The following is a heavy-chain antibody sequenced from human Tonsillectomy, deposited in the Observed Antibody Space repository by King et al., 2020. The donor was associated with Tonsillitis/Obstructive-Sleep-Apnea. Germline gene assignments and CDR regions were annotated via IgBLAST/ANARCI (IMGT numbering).Heavy chain of an antibody. J-gene: IGHJ3*02. CDR2: INHSGST. CDR3: ARGSAPDYYDSSGSNNEAFDI. CDR1: GGSFSGYY. Sequence: VQLQQWGAGLLKPSETLSLTCAVYGGSFSGYYWSWIRQPPGKGLEWIGEINHSGSTNYNPSLKSRVTISVDTSKNQFSLKLSSVTAADTAVYYCARGSAPDYYDSSGSNNEAFDIWGQGTMVTVSS. V-gene: IGHV4-34*01. D-gene: IGHD3-22*01.